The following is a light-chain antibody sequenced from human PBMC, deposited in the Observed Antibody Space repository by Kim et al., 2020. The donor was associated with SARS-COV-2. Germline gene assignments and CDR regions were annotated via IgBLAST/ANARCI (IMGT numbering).Light chain of an antibody. CDR2: RDN. CDR3: QSADRTGTYQV. Sequence: SYELTQPPSVSVSPGQTARITCSGDALPNQYAYWYQQKPGQAPVVVIHRDNERPSGIPERFSGSSSGTTVTLTITAAQAEDEADYYCQSADRTGTYQVFGGGTQLTVL. V-gene: IGLV3-25*03. CDR1: ALPNQY. J-gene: IGLJ3*02.